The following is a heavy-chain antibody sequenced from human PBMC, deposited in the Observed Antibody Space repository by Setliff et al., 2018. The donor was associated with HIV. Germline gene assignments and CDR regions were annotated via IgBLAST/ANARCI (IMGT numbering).Heavy chain of an antibody. CDR2: IYYSGST. CDR1: AGSIRSSTYY. Sequence: SETLSLTCTVSAGSIRSSTYYWAWIRQPPGKGLEWIGTIYYSGSTYYNPSLKSRATISVGTSKNQFSLKLSSVTAADTAVYYCIIAYSSGWLAPMGFDSWGQGTLVTVSS. V-gene: IGHV4-39*01. CDR3: IIAYSSGWLAPMGFDS. J-gene: IGHJ4*02. D-gene: IGHD6-19*01.